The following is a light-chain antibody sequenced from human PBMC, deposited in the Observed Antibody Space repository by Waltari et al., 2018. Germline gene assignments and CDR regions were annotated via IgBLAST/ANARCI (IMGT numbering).Light chain of an antibody. CDR1: TRAIGNYKL. Sequence: QSALTQPASVSGSPGQSLTISCTGTTRAIGNYKLDSWYQQHAGKGPKLMIYEVSARPSGVSNRFSGSKSGNTASLTISGLQAEDEADYYCCSYGGGTTFVVFGGGTKLTVL. J-gene: IGLJ2*01. CDR2: EVS. CDR3: CSYGGGTTFVV. V-gene: IGLV2-23*02.